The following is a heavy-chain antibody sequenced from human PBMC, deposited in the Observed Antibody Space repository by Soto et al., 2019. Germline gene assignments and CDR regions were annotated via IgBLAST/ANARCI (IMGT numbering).Heavy chain of an antibody. CDR3: ARVIGGLYYFDY. CDR1: GYTFISYA. V-gene: IGHV1-3*01. CDR2: INAGNGNT. J-gene: IGHJ4*02. D-gene: IGHD3-16*01. Sequence: ASVKVSCKASGYTFISYAMHWVRQAPGQRLEWMGWINAGNGNTKYSQKFQGRVTITRDTSASTAYMELSSLRSEDTAVYYCARVIGGLYYFDYWGQGTLVTVSS.